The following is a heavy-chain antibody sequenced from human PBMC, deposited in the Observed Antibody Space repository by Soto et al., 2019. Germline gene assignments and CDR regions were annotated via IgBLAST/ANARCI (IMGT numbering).Heavy chain of an antibody. D-gene: IGHD3-22*01. V-gene: IGHV5-51*01. CDR3: ATSYYDSSGYYQPFDY. CDR2: IYPGDSDT. Sequence: GESLKISCKGSGYSFTSYWIGWVRQMPGKGLEWMGIIYPGDSDTRYSPSFQGQVTISADKSISTAYLQWSSLKASDTAMYYCATSYYDSSGYYQPFDYWGQGTLVTV. J-gene: IGHJ4*02. CDR1: GYSFTSYW.